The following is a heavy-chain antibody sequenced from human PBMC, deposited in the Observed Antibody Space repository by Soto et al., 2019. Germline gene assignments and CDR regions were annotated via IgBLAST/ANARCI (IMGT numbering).Heavy chain of an antibody. CDR3: AREAADYGMDV. J-gene: IGHJ6*02. CDR1: GGSINNHY. D-gene: IGHD6-25*01. Sequence: PSETLSLTCTVSGGSINNHYWSWIRQPPGKGLEWLGYVYYNGITNYNPSLKSRVTMSVDTSKNQFSLNLTSVTAADAAVYYCAREAADYGMDVWGHGTTVTVSS. V-gene: IGHV4-59*11. CDR2: VYYNGIT.